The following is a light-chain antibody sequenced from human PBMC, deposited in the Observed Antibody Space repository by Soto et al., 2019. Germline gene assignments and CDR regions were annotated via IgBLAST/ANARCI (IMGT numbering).Light chain of an antibody. Sequence: QSALTQPASVSGSPGQSITISCTGTSSDVGSYNLVSWYQQHPGKAPKLMIYEGSKRPSGVSNRFSGSKSGNTASLTISGLQAEDEADYYCCSYAGSSTHVVFGGGTQLTAL. CDR1: SSDVGSYNL. J-gene: IGLJ2*01. CDR3: CSYAGSSTHVV. CDR2: EGS. V-gene: IGLV2-23*01.